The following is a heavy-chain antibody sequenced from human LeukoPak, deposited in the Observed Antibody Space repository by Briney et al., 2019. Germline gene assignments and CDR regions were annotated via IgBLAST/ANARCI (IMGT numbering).Heavy chain of an antibody. CDR2: IRGKAYGVTS. V-gene: IGHV3-49*04. Sequence: PGRSLRLSCSASGFTFGDYAMSWVRQAPGKGLEWVGFIRGKAYGVTSEYAASVKGRFSFSRDDSKSIAYLQMNSLKTEDTAVYYCARGTGIAAAGTGRLLGFWGQRTLVTVSS. CDR3: ARGTGIAAAGTGRLLGF. J-gene: IGHJ4*02. CDR1: GFTFGDYA. D-gene: IGHD6-13*01.